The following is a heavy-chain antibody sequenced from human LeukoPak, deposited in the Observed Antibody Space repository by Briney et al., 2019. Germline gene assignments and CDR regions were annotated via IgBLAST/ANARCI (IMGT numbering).Heavy chain of an antibody. CDR2: IYYSGST. CDR1: GYSITGGYY. CDR3: ARDWELGY. J-gene: IGHJ4*02. Sequence: PSETLPLTCAVSGYSITGGYYWGWIRQPPGKGLEWIGYIYYSGSTNYNPSLKSRVTISLDTSKNQFSLRLSSVTAADTAVYYCARDWELGYWGQGTLVTVSS. D-gene: IGHD1-26*01. V-gene: IGHV4-61*08.